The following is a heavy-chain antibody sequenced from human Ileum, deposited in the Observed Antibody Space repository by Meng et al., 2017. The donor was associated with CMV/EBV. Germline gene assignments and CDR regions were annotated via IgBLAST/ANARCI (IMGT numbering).Heavy chain of an antibody. D-gene: IGHD3-10*01. CDR3: AKCITDCLTRAFEM. Sequence: GGSLRPSCATSGFTFSSYSMSWVRQAPGKGLEWVSSINGNGVTTHYIDSVKGRFTVPRDNSKNTLYLQMNSLRAEDTAIHYCAKCITDCLTRAFEMWGQGTMVTVSS. V-gene: IGHV3-23*01. J-gene: IGHJ3*02. CDR1: GFTFSSYS. CDR2: INGNGVTT.